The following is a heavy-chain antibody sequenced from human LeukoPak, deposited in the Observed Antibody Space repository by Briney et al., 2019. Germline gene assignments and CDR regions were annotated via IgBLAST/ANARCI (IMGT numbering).Heavy chain of an antibody. D-gene: IGHD1-7*01. Sequence: SETLSLTCAVYGGSFSNYYWSWIRQTPGKGMEWIGEINDSGRTNYNPSLMSRVTVSVDTSKNQFSLRLTSVTATDTAVYYCAGRWNYGRNYYIDVWGKGATVSVSS. CDR3: AGRWNYGRNYYIDV. CDR1: GGSFSNYY. V-gene: IGHV4-34*01. CDR2: INDSGRT. J-gene: IGHJ6*03.